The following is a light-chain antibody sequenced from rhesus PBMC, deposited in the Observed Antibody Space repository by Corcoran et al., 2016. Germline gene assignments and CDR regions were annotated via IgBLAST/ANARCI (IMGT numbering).Light chain of an antibody. Sequence: ETVMTQSPATLSLSPGERATLSCRASQSVSSSLAWYQQKPGQAPKLLLYGASTRATGIPARFSGSWSGTEFTLTISSLEPEDVGVYYCQQDYRWPLTFGGGTKVELK. CDR3: QQDYRWPLT. CDR2: GAS. V-gene: IGKV3-42*01. J-gene: IGKJ4*01. CDR1: QSVSSS.